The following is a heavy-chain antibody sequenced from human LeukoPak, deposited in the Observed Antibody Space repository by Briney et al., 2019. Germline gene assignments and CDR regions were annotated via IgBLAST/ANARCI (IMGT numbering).Heavy chain of an antibody. V-gene: IGHV3-33*01. J-gene: IGHJ4*02. CDR3: ARDGYNWSVLYYFDY. Sequence: PGGSLRLSCAASGFTFSSYGMHWVRQAPGKGLEWVAVIWYDGSNKYYADSVKGRFTISRDNSKNTLYLQMNSLRAEDTAVYYCARDGYNWSVLYYFDYWGQGTLVTVSS. D-gene: IGHD1-20*01. CDR2: IWYDGSNK. CDR1: GFTFSSYG.